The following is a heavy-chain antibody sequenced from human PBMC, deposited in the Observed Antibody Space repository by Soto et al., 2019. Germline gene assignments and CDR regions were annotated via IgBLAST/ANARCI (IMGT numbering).Heavy chain of an antibody. J-gene: IGHJ4*01. CDR3: ARESYSFGRAFDI. V-gene: IGHV4-31*03. D-gene: IGHD5-18*01. Sequence: QVHLQESGPGLVKPSQTLSHTCTVSGGSINSDGYYWSWIRQHPEKGLEWIGYINYRGTTYYNPSLESRLTISVDTSENQFSLQLTSVIAADTALYYCARESYSFGRAFDIWGHGTLVTVSS. CDR2: INYRGTT. CDR1: GGSINSDGYY.